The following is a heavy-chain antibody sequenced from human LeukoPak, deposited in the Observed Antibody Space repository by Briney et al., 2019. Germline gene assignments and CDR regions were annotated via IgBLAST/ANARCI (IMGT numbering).Heavy chain of an antibody. Sequence: SETLSLTCSVSGGSISRDYWSWIRQPPGKGVEWIGYIYTSGSTNYNPSLKSRVTISVDTSKNQFSLKLSSVTAADTAVYYCARLNVGNYFPLGWFDPWGREPWSPSPQ. V-gene: IGHV4-4*09. CDR1: GGSISRDY. CDR2: IYTSGST. D-gene: IGHD4-11*01. J-gene: IGHJ5*02. CDR3: ARLNVGNYFPLGWFDP.